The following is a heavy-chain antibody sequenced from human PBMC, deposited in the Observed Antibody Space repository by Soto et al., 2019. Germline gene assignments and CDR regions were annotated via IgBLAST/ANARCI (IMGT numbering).Heavy chain of an antibody. V-gene: IGHV3-30*18. Sequence: PGGSLRLSCAVSGFTFSSYGMHWVRQAPVKGLEWVAFISYDGSEKYYADSVKGRFTISRDNSKNTLYLQMNSLRAEDTAVYYCAKDDKRLTVNALDYWGQGTLVTVSS. CDR2: ISYDGSEK. J-gene: IGHJ4*02. CDR3: AKDDKRLTVNALDY. CDR1: GFTFSSYG. D-gene: IGHD4-4*01.